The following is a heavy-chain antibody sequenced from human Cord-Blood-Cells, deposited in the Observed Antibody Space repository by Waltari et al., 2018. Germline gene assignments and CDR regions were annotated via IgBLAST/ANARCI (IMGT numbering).Heavy chain of an antibody. V-gene: IGHV5-51*01. CDR2: ICPGDSDT. Sequence: EVQLVQSGAEVKKPGESLKISCKGSGYSFTSYWIGWVRQMPGKGLEWMGIICPGDSDTRYSPSFQGQVTISADKSISTAYLQWSSLKASDTAMYYCARTYYYDSSGYSPFDYWGQGTLVTVSS. CDR3: ARTYYYDSSGYSPFDY. D-gene: IGHD3-22*01. CDR1: GYSFTSYW. J-gene: IGHJ4*02.